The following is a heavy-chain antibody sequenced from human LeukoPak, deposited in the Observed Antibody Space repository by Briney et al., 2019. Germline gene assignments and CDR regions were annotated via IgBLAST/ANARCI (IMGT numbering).Heavy chain of an antibody. V-gene: IGHV4-30-2*01. CDR2: IYHSGST. J-gene: IGHJ4*02. D-gene: IGHD2-2*01. CDR1: GGSISSGGYY. Sequence: SETLSLTCTVSGGSISSGGYYWSWIRQPPGKGLEWIGYIYHSGSTYYNPSLKSRVTISVDRSKNQFSLKLSSVTAADTAVYYCARGGYCSSTSCYYFDYWGQGTLVTVSS. CDR3: ARGGYCSSTSCYYFDY.